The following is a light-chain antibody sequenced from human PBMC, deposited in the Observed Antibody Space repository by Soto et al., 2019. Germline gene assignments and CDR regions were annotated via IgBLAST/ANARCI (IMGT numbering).Light chain of an antibody. CDR2: EAT. CDR1: QGLKF. V-gene: IGKV1-12*01. CDR3: QQANSFPIT. Sequence: DIQMTQSPSSVSASVGDTVTITSRASQGLKFLAWYQQNRGKAPRILIYEATNLQSGVPPRFRGSGSGTDFTLTISRLQPEDFSTYFCQQANSFPITFGQGTRLEIK. J-gene: IGKJ5*01.